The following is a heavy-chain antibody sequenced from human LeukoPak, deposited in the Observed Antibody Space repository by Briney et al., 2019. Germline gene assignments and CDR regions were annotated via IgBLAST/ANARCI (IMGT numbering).Heavy chain of an antibody. J-gene: IGHJ4*02. V-gene: IGHV3-23*01. CDR1: GFTFSNHG. D-gene: IGHD7-27*01. CDR2: ISPRGGGT. Sequence: GGSLRLSCAASGFTFSNHGMNWVRQAPGKGLEWLSGISPRGGGTYYADSVKGRFTISRDDSTSTLSLQMNSLRVEDTAVYYCARDVAWGAFDYWGQETLVTVSS. CDR3: ARDVAWGAFDY.